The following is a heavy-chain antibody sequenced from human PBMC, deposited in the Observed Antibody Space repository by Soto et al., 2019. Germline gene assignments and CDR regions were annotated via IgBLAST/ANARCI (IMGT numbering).Heavy chain of an antibody. V-gene: IGHV4-30-4*01. CDR3: ARVSTQQRWFDP. CDR1: CVSISSCDYY. Sequence: TLSLTCRVSCVSISSCDYYLIGIRQPPGKGLEWIGYIYYSGNTYYNPSLKSRVTISVDTSENQFSPKLSSVTAADTAVYSCARVSTQQRWFDPWGQGTLVTVSS. CDR2: IYYSGNT. D-gene: IGHD1-1*01. J-gene: IGHJ5*02.